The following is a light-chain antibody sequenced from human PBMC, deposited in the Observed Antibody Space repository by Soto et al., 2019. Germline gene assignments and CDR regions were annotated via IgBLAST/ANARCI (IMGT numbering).Light chain of an antibody. CDR3: QSYDSSLSEV. V-gene: IGLV1-40*01. CDR1: GSNIGAGYD. J-gene: IGLJ1*01. CDR2: GNN. Sequence: QSVLTQPPSVSGAPGQRVTISCTGSGSNIGAGYDVHWYQQFPGTAPKLLIYGNNNRPSGVPDRFSGSKSGTSASLAITGLQAEDEAEYYCQSYDSSLSEVFGTGTKLTVL.